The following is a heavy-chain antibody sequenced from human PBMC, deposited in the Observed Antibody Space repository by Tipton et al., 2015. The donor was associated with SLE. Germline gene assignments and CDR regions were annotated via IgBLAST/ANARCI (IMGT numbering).Heavy chain of an antibody. CDR1: GFTFSSYA. Sequence: SLRLSCSASGFTFSSYAMHWVRQAPGKGLEYVSGISSHGGSTYYADSVKGRFTISRDISKTTLYLQMSSLRAEDTAVYYCVKFPETGDRDYYYYYFMDVWGKGTTVTVSS. CDR3: VKFPETGDRDYYYYYFMDV. J-gene: IGHJ6*03. D-gene: IGHD7-27*01. V-gene: IGHV3-64D*06. CDR2: ISSHGGST.